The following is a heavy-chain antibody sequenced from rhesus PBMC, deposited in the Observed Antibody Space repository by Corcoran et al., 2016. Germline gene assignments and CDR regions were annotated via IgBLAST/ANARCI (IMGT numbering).Heavy chain of an antibody. J-gene: IGHJ6*01. CDR1: GFSLTTSGMG. V-gene: IGHV2-174*01. D-gene: IGHD3-34*01. Sequence: QVTLKESGPALVKPTQTLTLTCTFSGFSLTTSGMGVGWIRQPPGKALEWLAIIYWDEYKRYSTSLKSRLTISKDTSKNQVVLTMTNMDPVDTATYYCARDWGDFPYGLDSWGQGVVVTVSS. CDR3: ARDWGDFPYGLDS. CDR2: IYWDEYK.